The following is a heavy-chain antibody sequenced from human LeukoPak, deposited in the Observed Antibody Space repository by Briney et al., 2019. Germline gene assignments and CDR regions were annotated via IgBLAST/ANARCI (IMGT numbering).Heavy chain of an antibody. J-gene: IGHJ4*02. CDR1: GYSFTRYW. D-gene: IGHD4-17*01. Sequence: GESLKISCKTSGYSFTRYWIGWVRQMSGKGLEWMGIIYPGDSDTRYSPSFQGQVTISADKSISTAYLQWSSLKASDTAMYYCASTTVTAREKYYFEYWGQGTLVTVSS. CDR3: ASTTVTAREKYYFEY. CDR2: IYPGDSDT. V-gene: IGHV5-51*01.